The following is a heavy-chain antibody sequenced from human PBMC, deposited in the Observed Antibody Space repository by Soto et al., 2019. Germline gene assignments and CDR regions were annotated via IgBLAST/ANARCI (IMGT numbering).Heavy chain of an antibody. Sequence: SETLSLTCAVYGGSFSGYYWSWIRQPPGKGLEWIGEINHSGSTNYNPSLKSRVTISVDTSKNQFSLKLSSVTAADTAVYYCAWHYDFWSGYRPYWFDPWGQGTLVTVSS. V-gene: IGHV4-34*01. D-gene: IGHD3-3*01. CDR2: INHSGST. CDR1: GGSFSGYY. CDR3: AWHYDFWSGYRPYWFDP. J-gene: IGHJ5*02.